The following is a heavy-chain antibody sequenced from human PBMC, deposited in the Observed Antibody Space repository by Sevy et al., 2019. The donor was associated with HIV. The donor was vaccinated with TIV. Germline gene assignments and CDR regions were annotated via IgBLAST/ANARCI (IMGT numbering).Heavy chain of an antibody. J-gene: IGHJ4*02. V-gene: IGHV3-33*01. D-gene: IGHD6-19*01. CDR1: GFTFGTYG. CDR3: ARGSLYSSGCSESLDY. Sequence: GGSLRLSCVASGFTFGTYGMDWVRQAPGKGLEWVAVIWYDGNNKYYGHSVKGRFTISRDNSKNTLYLQMNSLRAEDTAVYYCARGSLYSSGCSESLDYWGQGTLVTVSS. CDR2: IWYDGNNK.